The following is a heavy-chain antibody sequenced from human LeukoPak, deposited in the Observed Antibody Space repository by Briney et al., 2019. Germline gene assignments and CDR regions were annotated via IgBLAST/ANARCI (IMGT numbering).Heavy chain of an antibody. J-gene: IGHJ4*02. Sequence: GGSLRLSCTASRFTFGDHAMSWVRQAPGKGLEWVSAISGSGGSTYYADSVKGRFTISRDNSKNTLYLQMNSLRAEDTAVYYCAKDLDDILTGLFDYWGQGTLVTVSS. CDR2: ISGSGGST. CDR1: RFTFGDHA. CDR3: AKDLDDILTGLFDY. V-gene: IGHV3-23*01. D-gene: IGHD3-9*01.